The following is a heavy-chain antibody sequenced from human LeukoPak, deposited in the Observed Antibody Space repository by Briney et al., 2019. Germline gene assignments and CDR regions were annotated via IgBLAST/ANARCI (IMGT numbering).Heavy chain of an antibody. CDR2: ISGDGGST. CDR3: AKDWHSSVVVAATDDY. D-gene: IGHD2-15*01. V-gene: IGHV3-43*02. CDR1: GFTFDDYA. J-gene: IGHJ4*02. Sequence: GGSLRLSCAASGFTFDDYAMHWLRQAPGKGLEWVSLISGDGGSTYYADSVKGRFTISRDNSKNSLYLQMNSLRTEDTALYYCAKDWHSSVVVAATDDYWGQGTLVTVSS.